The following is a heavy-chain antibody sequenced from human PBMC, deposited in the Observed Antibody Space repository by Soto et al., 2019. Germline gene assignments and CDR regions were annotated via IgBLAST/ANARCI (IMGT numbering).Heavy chain of an antibody. Sequence: GGSLRLSCSASGFTFSVYSVNWFRQAPGKGLEWVSYISSGSKTIYYAESVKGRFTVSRDNARNSQYLQMNSLRDEDTAVYYCAREDILGVRSFDYWGQGTLVTVSS. V-gene: IGHV3-48*02. D-gene: IGHD3-9*01. CDR2: ISSGSKTI. CDR1: GFTFSVYS. J-gene: IGHJ4*02. CDR3: AREDILGVRSFDY.